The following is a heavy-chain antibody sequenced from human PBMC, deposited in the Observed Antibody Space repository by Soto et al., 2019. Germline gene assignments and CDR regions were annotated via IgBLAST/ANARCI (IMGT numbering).Heavy chain of an antibody. CDR2: IKSKTDGGTT. V-gene: IGHV3-15*01. D-gene: IGHD6-19*01. Sequence: GGSLRLSCTASGFTFSNAWMSWVRQAPGKGLEWVGRIKSKTDGGTTDYAAPVKGRFTISRDDSKNTLYLQMNSLNIEDTAVYYCQKFGAVAGHFDYWGQGTLVTVSS. J-gene: IGHJ4*02. CDR3: QKFGAVAGHFDY. CDR1: GFTFSNAW.